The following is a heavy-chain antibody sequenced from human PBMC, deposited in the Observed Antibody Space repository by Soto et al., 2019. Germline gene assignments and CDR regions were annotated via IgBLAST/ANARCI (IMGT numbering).Heavy chain of an antibody. J-gene: IGHJ5*02. D-gene: IGHD3-22*01. V-gene: IGHV2-5*02. CDR2: IYWDDDK. CDR1: GFSLSTSGVG. CDR3: AHRGLYYYDSSANWFDP. Sequence: QITLKESGPTLVKPTQTLTLTCTFSGFSLSTSGVGVGWIRQPPGKALEWLALIYWDDDKRYSPSLKSRLTITKDTSKNQVVLTMTNMDPVDTATYYCAHRGLYYYDSSANWFDPWGQGNLVTASS.